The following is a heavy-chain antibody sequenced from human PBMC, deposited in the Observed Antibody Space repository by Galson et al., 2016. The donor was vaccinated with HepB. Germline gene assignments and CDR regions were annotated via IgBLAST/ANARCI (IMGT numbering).Heavy chain of an antibody. Sequence: SVKVSCKASGYTFTYHSMHWVRQAPGQRLEWMGWINAGSGHTKYSQKFQGRVTITRDTSANTAYMVLSRLRSDDTAVYYCAGGLGAWSLYYFDYWGLGTLVTVSS. J-gene: IGHJ4*02. D-gene: IGHD2-21*02. CDR2: INAGSGHT. V-gene: IGHV1-3*01. CDR3: AGGLGAWSLYYFDY. CDR1: GYTFTYHS.